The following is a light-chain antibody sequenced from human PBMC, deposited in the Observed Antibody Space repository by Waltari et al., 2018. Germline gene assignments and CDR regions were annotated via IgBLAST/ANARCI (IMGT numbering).Light chain of an antibody. CDR3: QTWGTGVQWV. Sequence: QPVLTQSPSASASLGASVKPTRPLSSEFTSPAALWHQHQPEKGPRYLMKVNSDGTHTKGDGIPDRFSGSSSGAERYLTLSSLQSDDEADYYCQTWGTGVQWVFGGGSKVTVL. J-gene: IGLJ3*02. CDR1: SEFTSPA. CDR2: VNSDGTH. V-gene: IGLV4-69*01.